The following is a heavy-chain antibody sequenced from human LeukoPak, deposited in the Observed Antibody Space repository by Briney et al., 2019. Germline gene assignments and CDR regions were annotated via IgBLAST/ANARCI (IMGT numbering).Heavy chain of an antibody. J-gene: IGHJ4*02. CDR2: ISSGGSTI. Sequence: GGSLRLSSAASGFTFSRYEMNWVRQAPGKGLEWVSYISSGGSTIYYADSVKGRFTISRDNAKNSLYLQMNSLRAEDTAVYYCARDKAYYYGSGYYGIDYWGQGILVTVSS. CDR3: ARDKAYYYGSGYYGIDY. CDR1: GFTFSRYE. V-gene: IGHV3-48*03. D-gene: IGHD3-10*01.